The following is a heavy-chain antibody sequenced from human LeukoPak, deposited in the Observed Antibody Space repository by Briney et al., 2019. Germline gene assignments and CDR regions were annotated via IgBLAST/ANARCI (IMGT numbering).Heavy chain of an antibody. D-gene: IGHD3-16*01. CDR3: AGGERPLDY. Sequence: PGGSLRPSCAASGFTFSKYAMTWVRQAPGKGLEWVPAISSSTLKIYYADSVKGRFTISRDNSKNTLYLQMNSLRAEDTAVYYCAGGERPLDYWGQGTLVTVSS. CDR2: ISSSTLKI. V-gene: IGHV3-23*01. CDR1: GFTFSKYA. J-gene: IGHJ4*02.